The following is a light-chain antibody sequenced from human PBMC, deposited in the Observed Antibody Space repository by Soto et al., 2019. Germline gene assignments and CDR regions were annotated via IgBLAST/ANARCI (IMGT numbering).Light chain of an antibody. Sequence: QSALTQPASVSGSPGQSITISCTGTSSDVGGYNYVSWYQHHPGKAPKLIIYDVTNRPSGVSNPFTGSKSGNTASLTFFGLQPEDEADYYCSSYTTSNTRQIVFGTGTKVTVL. CDR1: SSDVGGYNY. CDR2: DVT. CDR3: SSYTTSNTRQIV. V-gene: IGLV2-14*03. J-gene: IGLJ1*01.